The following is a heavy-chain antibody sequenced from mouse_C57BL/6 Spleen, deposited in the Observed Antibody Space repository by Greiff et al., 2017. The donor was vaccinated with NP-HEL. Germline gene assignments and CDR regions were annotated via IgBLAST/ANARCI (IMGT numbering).Heavy chain of an antibody. V-gene: IGHV1-26*01. CDR2: INPNNGGT. J-gene: IGHJ3*01. CDR3: ARGGLRPGPFAY. D-gene: IGHD2-4*01. Sequence: EVQLQQSGPELVKPGASVKISCKASGYTFTDYYMNWVKQSHGKSLEWIGDINPNNGGTSYNQKFKGKATLTVDKSSSTAYMELRSLTSEDSAVYYCARGGLRPGPFAYWGQGTLVTVSA. CDR1: GYTFTDYY.